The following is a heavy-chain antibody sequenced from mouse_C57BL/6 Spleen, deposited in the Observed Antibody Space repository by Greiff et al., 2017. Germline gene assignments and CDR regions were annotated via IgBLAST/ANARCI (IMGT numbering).Heavy chain of an antibody. D-gene: IGHD4-1*01. J-gene: IGHJ4*01. CDR1: GYTFTDYE. V-gene: IGHV1-15*01. Sequence: LQQSGAELVRPGASVTLSCKASGYTFTDYEMHWVKQTPVHGLEWIGAIDPETGGTAYNQKFKGKAILTADKSSSTAYMELRSLTSEDSAVFYCTREGGTGGYAMDYWGQGTSVTVSS. CDR3: TREGGTGGYAMDY. CDR2: IDPETGGT.